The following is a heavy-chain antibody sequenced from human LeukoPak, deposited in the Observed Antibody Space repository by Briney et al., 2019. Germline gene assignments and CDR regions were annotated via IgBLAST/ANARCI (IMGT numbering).Heavy chain of an antibody. J-gene: IGHJ4*02. D-gene: IGHD4-17*01. V-gene: IGHV1-18*01. CDR2: ISAYNGNT. CDR1: GYTFTSYV. Sequence: ASVKVSCKASGYTFTSYVISWVRQAPGQGLEWMGWISAYNGNTNYAQKLQGRVTMTTDTSTSTAYMELRSLRSDDTAVYYCARGRGLGYGDYGKFDYWGQGTLVTVSS. CDR3: ARGRGLGYGDYGKFDY.